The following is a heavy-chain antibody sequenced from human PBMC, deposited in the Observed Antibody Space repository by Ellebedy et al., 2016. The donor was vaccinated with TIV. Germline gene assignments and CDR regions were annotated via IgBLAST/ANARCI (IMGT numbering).Heavy chain of an antibody. V-gene: IGHV4-34*01. J-gene: IGHJ6*03. Sequence: SETLSLTXAVYGGSFSDYYWSWIRQPPGKGLEWIGEINHSGSTNYNPSLKSRVTISVDTSKNQFSLKLSSVTAADTAVYYCARELFLEWLVTNYYMDVWGKGTTVTVSS. CDR1: GGSFSDYY. CDR2: INHSGST. CDR3: ARELFLEWLVTNYYMDV. D-gene: IGHD3-3*01.